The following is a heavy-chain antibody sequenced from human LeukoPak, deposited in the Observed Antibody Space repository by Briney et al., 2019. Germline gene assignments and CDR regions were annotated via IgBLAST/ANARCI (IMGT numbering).Heavy chain of an antibody. CDR1: GFTFSSYS. J-gene: IGHJ6*02. D-gene: IGHD2-2*01. CDR2: ISSSSSYI. V-gene: IGHV3-21*01. Sequence: GGSLRLSCAASGFTFSSYSMNWVRQAPGKGLEWVSSISSSSSYIYSADSVKGRFTIPRDNAKNSLYLQMNRLRAEDTAVYYCARDGGYGSSTSCRLYYYYGMDVWGQGTTVTVSS. CDR3: ARDGGYGSSTSCRLYYYYGMDV.